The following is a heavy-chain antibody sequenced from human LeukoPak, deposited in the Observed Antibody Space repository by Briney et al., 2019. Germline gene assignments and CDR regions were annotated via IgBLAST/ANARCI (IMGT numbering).Heavy chain of an antibody. CDR3: ATGVRYSSGWYYFDY. J-gene: IGHJ4*02. Sequence: ASVKVSCKVSGYTRTELSMHWVRQAPGKGLEWMGGFDPEDGETIYAQKFQGRVTMTEDTSTDTAYMELSSLRSEDTAVYYCATGVRYSSGWYYFDYWGQGTLVTVSS. CDR2: FDPEDGET. D-gene: IGHD6-19*01. CDR1: GYTRTELS. V-gene: IGHV1-24*01.